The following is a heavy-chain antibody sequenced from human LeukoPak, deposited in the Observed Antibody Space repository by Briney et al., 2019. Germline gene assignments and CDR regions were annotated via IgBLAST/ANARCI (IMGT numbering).Heavy chain of an antibody. CDR3: AHSTYYYDSSGYYLFDY. CDR1: GFSLSTSGVG. V-gene: IGHV2-5*01. CDR2: IYWNDDK. Sequence: ESGPTLVNPTQTLTLTCTFSGFSLSTSGVGVGWIRQPPGKALEWLALIYWNDDKRYSPSLKSRLTITKDTSKNQVVLTMTNMDPVDTATYYCAHSTYYYDSSGYYLFDYWGQGTLVTVSS. J-gene: IGHJ4*02. D-gene: IGHD3-22*01.